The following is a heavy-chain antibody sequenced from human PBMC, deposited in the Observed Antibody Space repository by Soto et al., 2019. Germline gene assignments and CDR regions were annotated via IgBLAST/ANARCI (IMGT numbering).Heavy chain of an antibody. D-gene: IGHD6-6*01. CDR3: ARGYSSSPGKKYFQH. CDR2: IWYDGSNK. Sequence: QVQLVESGGGVVQPGRSLRLSCAAPGFTFSSYGMHWVRQAPGKGLEWVAVIWYDGSNKYYADSVKGRFTISRDNSKNTLYLQMNSLRAEDTAVYYCARGYSSSPGKKYFQHWGQGTLVTVSS. V-gene: IGHV3-33*01. CDR1: GFTFSSYG. J-gene: IGHJ1*01.